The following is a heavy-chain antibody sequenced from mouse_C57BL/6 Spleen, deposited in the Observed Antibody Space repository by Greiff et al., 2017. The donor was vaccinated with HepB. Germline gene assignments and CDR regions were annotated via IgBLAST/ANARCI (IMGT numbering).Heavy chain of an antibody. V-gene: IGHV1-82*01. J-gene: IGHJ4*01. CDR2: IYPGDGDT. CDR3: ARRGSLEYYAMDY. Sequence: VQVVESGPELVKPGASVKISCKASGYAFSSSWMNWVKQRPGKGLEWIGRIYPGDGDTNYNGKFKGKATLTADKSSSTAYMQLSSLTSEDSAVYFCARRGSLEYYAMDYWGQGTSVTVSS. CDR1: GYAFSSSW.